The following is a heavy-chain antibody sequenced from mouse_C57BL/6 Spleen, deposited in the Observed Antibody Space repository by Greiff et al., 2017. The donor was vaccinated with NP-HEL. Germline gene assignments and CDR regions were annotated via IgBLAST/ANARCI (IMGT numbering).Heavy chain of an antibody. D-gene: IGHD1-1*01. CDR1: GYTFTSYW. CDR2: IDPSDSYT. V-gene: IGHV1-69*01. J-gene: IGHJ3*01. Sequence: QVQLKQPGAELVMPGASVKLSCKASGYTFTSYWMHWVKQRPGQGLEWIGEIDPSDSYTNYNQKFKGKSTLTVDKSSSTAYMQLSSLTSEDSAVYYCARSSSYEGFAYWGQGTLVTVSA. CDR3: ARSSSYEGFAY.